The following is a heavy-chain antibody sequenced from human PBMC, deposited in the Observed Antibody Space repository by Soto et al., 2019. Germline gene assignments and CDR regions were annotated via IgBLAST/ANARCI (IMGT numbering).Heavy chain of an antibody. J-gene: IGHJ5*02. CDR2: ISGSGGST. D-gene: IGHD3-10*01. CDR1: GFTFSSYA. V-gene: IGHV3-23*01. Sequence: GGSLRLSCAASGFTFSSYAMSWVRQAPGKGLEWVSAISGSGGSTYYADSVKGRFTISRDNSKNTLYLQMNSLRAEDTAVYYCAKDPPRGGPPALNWFDPWGQGTLVTVSS. CDR3: AKDPPRGGPPALNWFDP.